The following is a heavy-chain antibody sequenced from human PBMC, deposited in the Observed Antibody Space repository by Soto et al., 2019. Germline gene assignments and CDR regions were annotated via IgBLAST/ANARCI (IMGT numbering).Heavy chain of an antibody. J-gene: IGHJ3*01. Sequence: EVQVLESGGGLVQPGGSLRLSCAASGFTFTSYVMSWVRQAPGMGLQWVAGISETGGNTYYGDSLKGRFTISRDNSKNTLYLEMNSLRAEDTAIYYCARGRPRTDAFDRWGQGKMVTVSS. CDR1: GFTFTSYV. CDR2: ISETGGNT. V-gene: IGHV3-23*01. CDR3: ARGRPRTDAFDR. D-gene: IGHD5-12*01.